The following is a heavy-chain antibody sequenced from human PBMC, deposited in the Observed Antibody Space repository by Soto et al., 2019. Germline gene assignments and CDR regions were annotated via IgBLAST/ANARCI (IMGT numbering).Heavy chain of an antibody. V-gene: IGHV4-59*08. CDR2: IYYSGST. D-gene: IGHD3-16*01. CDR1: GGSISSYY. CDR3: ARMTTFPDC. J-gene: IGHJ4*02. Sequence: SETLSLTCTVSGGSISSYYWSWIRQPPGKGLEWIGYIYYSGSTNYNPSLKSRVTISVDTSKNQFSLKLSSVTAADTAVYYCARMTTFPDCWGQGTLVTVSS.